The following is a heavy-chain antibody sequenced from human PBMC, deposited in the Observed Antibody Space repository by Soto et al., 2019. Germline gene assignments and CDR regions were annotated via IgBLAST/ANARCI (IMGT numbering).Heavy chain of an antibody. V-gene: IGHV1-46*01. Sequence: ASVKVSCKASGYRFVDYYIHWVRQAPGQGLEWMGILNPKGGESKYAQKFQGRVTMTTDTSTSTAYMELRSLRSDDTAVYYCARNDIAVAGGPPFDYWGQGTLVTVSS. D-gene: IGHD6-19*01. J-gene: IGHJ4*02. CDR2: LNPKGGES. CDR3: ARNDIAVAGGPPFDY. CDR1: GYRFVDYY.